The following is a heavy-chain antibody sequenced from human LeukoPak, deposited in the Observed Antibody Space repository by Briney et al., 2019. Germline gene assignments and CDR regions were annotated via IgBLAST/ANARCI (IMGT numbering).Heavy chain of an antibody. Sequence: GGSLRLSCAASGFTFSSYAMSWVRQAPGKGLEWVSAISGSGGSTYYADSVKGRFTISRDNSKNTLYLQMNSLRAEDTAVYYCAKASPLRFLEWSLFDYWGQGTLATVSS. J-gene: IGHJ4*02. CDR1: GFTFSSYA. D-gene: IGHD3-3*01. CDR2: ISGSGGST. CDR3: AKASPLRFLEWSLFDY. V-gene: IGHV3-23*01.